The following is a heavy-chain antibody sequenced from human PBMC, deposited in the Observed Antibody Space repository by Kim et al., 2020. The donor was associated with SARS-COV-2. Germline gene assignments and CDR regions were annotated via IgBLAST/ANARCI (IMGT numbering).Heavy chain of an antibody. Sequence: RFTISRDNSKNTLYLQMNSLRAEDTAVYYCARDAYSSSWYIDGGKNYFDYWGQGTLVTVSS. J-gene: IGHJ4*02. CDR3: ARDAYSSSWYIDGGKNYFDY. V-gene: IGHV3-30*01. D-gene: IGHD6-13*01.